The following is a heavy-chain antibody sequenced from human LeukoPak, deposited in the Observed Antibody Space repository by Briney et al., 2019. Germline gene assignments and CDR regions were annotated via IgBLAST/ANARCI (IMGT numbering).Heavy chain of an antibody. D-gene: IGHD4-17*01. Sequence: GASVKVSCKASGGTFSSYAISWGRQAPGQGLEWMGGIIPIFGTANYAQKFQGRVTITADESTSTAYMELSSLRSEDTAVYYCARGGFYGDPASKYYYYGMDVWGKGTTVTVSS. V-gene: IGHV1-69*13. CDR2: IIPIFGTA. CDR3: ARGGFYGDPASKYYYYGMDV. J-gene: IGHJ6*04. CDR1: GGTFSSYA.